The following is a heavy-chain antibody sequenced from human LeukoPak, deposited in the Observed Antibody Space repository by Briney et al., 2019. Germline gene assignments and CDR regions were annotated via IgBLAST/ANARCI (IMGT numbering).Heavy chain of an antibody. Sequence: SETLSLTCSVSGYFVSSGYYWGWIRQPPGKGLEWIGTIYHSGSTSYNPSLKSRVTISIDTSKNQFSLKLSSVTAADTAVYYCARDSSMVRGVKVDYWGQGTLVTVSS. CDR3: ARDSSMVRGVKVDY. CDR2: IYHSGST. J-gene: IGHJ4*02. CDR1: GYFVSSGYY. V-gene: IGHV4-38-2*02. D-gene: IGHD3-10*01.